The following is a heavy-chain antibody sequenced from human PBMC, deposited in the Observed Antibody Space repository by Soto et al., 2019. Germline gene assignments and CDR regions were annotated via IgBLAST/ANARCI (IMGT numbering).Heavy chain of an antibody. CDR3: AKESLGYTYGNFDF. V-gene: IGHV3-23*01. CDR1: GFIFTSHA. D-gene: IGHD5-18*01. J-gene: IGHJ4*02. Sequence: EVQLLESGGGLAQPGGSLRLSCAASGFIFTSHAMSWVRQAPGEGLEWVSGITSSGSMIHYADSVKGRFSISRDNSNNILYLQMDSLRVEDTAIYYCAKESLGYTYGNFDFWGLGIPVTVSS. CDR2: ITSSGSMI.